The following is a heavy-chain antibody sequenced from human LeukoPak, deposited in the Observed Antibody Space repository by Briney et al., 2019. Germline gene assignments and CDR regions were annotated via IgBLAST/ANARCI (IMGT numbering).Heavy chain of an antibody. Sequence: SETLSLTCAVYGGSFSGYYWSWLRQPPGKGLEWLGEINHSGSTNYNPSLKSRVTISVDTSKNQFSLKLSSVTAADTAVYYCARGLGVAVHIAADYFDYWGQGTLVTVSS. D-gene: IGHD6-25*01. CDR3: ARGLGVAVHIAADYFDY. CDR2: INHSGST. CDR1: GGSFSGYY. J-gene: IGHJ4*02. V-gene: IGHV4-34*01.